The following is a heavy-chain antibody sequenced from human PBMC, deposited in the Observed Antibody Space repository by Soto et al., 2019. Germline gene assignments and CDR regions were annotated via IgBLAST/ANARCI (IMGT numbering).Heavy chain of an antibody. CDR3: AKDLSIAVAGDY. CDR1: GFTFSSYA. Sequence: GGSLRLPCAASGFTFSSYAMSWVRQAPGKGLEWVSAISGSGGSTYYADSVKGRFTISRDNSKNTLYLQMNSLRAEDTAVYYCAKDLSIAVAGDYWGQGTLVTVSS. V-gene: IGHV3-23*01. CDR2: ISGSGGST. D-gene: IGHD6-19*01. J-gene: IGHJ4*02.